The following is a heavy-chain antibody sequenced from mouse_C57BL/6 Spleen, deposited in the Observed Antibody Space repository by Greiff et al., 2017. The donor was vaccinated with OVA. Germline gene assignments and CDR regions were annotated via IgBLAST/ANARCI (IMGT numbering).Heavy chain of an antibody. CDR3: ARSSELRWYFDV. Sequence: QVQLKESGPGLVQPSQSLSITCTVSGFSLTSYGVHWVRQSPGKGLEWLGVIWSGGSTDYNAAFISRLSISKDNSKSQVFFKMNSLQAYDTAIYYCARSSELRWYFDVWGTGTTVTVSS. CDR1: GFSLTSYG. V-gene: IGHV2-2*01. D-gene: IGHD1-1*01. J-gene: IGHJ1*03. CDR2: IWSGGST.